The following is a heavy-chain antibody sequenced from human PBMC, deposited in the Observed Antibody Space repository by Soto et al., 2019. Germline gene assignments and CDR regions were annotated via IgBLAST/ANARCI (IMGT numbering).Heavy chain of an antibody. CDR3: AGQGGDYFEN. J-gene: IGHJ4*02. D-gene: IGHD6-25*01. Sequence: SETLSLTCTVSGGSLIRRNYYWGWIRQPPGKGLEWIGCISYSGTAYYDPSLKSRLAISRDASKNQFSLKLTSMAAADTAVYFCAGQGGDYFENWGQGALVTVSS. CDR2: ISYSGTA. V-gene: IGHV4-39*01. CDR1: GGSLIRRNYY.